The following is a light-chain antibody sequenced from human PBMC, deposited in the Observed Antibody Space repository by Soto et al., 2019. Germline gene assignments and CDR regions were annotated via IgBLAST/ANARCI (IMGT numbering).Light chain of an antibody. V-gene: IGKV3-20*01. J-gene: IGKJ1*01. CDR3: QQYGSSSTWT. CDR1: QSVSSSY. Sequence: EIVLTQSPGTLSLSPGERATLSCRASQSVSSSYLAWYQQKPGQAPRLLIYGASSRATGIPDRFSGSGSGTDFTITISRLEPEDFAVYYCQQYGSSSTWTFGQGTTVDIK. CDR2: GAS.